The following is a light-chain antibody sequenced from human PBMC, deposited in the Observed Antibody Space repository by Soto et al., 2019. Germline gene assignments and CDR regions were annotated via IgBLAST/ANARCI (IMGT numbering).Light chain of an antibody. Sequence: EIVMTQSPATLSVSPGERATLSCRASQSVSSNLAWYQQKPGQAPRLLIYGASTRATGIPARFSGSGSGTEFTLTISRLEAEDFAVYYCQQYGDSPRVFGQGTKVEIK. CDR1: QSVSSN. V-gene: IGKV3-15*01. CDR2: GAS. CDR3: QQYGDSPRV. J-gene: IGKJ1*01.